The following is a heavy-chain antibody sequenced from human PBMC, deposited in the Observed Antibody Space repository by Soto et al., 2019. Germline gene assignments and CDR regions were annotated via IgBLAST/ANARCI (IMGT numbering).Heavy chain of an antibody. Sequence: QVQLVESGGGVVQPGRSLRLSCAASGFTFSSYGMHWVRQAPGKGLEWVAVIWYDGSNKYYADSVKGRFTISRDNSKNTPYLQMNSLRAEDTAVYYCARDSYYYDSSGSVADYWGQGTLVTVSS. CDR2: IWYDGSNK. J-gene: IGHJ4*02. CDR1: GFTFSSYG. CDR3: ARDSYYYDSSGSVADY. V-gene: IGHV3-33*01. D-gene: IGHD3-22*01.